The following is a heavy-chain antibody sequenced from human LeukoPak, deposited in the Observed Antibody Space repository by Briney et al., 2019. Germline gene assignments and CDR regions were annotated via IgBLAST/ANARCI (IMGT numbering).Heavy chain of an antibody. D-gene: IGHD2-15*01. CDR3: ARHVGIVVVPDRYFDL. CDR1: GYKFTSYW. CDR2: LYPIDSDK. Sequence: GESLKISCKASGYKFTSYWIAWVRQMPGYGLEWMGSLYPIDSDKTYSPSFQGQVTMSADRSISTAYLQWSSLKASDTAVYYCARHVGIVVVPDRYFDLWGRGTLVTVSS. J-gene: IGHJ2*01. V-gene: IGHV5-51*01.